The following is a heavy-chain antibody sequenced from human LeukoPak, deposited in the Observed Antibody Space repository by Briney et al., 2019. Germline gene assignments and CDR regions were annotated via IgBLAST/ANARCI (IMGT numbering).Heavy chain of an antibody. D-gene: IGHD6-13*01. CDR2: INHSGST. CDR1: GGSFSGYY. CDR3: ARLSVGSSWHVGFDY. V-gene: IGHV4-34*01. Sequence: SETLSLTCAVYGGSFSGYYWSWIRQPPGKGLEWIGEINHSGSTNYNPSLKSRVTISVDTSKNQFSLKLSSVTAADTAVYYCARLSVGSSWHVGFDYWGQGTLVTVSS. J-gene: IGHJ4*02.